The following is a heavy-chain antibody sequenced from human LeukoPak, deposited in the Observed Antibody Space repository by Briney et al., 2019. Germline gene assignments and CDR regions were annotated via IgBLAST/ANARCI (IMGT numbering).Heavy chain of an antibody. Sequence: ASVKVSCKASGYTFTGYYMHWVRQAPGQGLEWMGWINPNSGGTNYAQKFQGWVTMTRDTSISTAYMELSRLRSDDTAVYYCAREDGDCGGYYFDYWGQGTLVTVSS. V-gene: IGHV1-2*04. CDR1: GYTFTGYY. CDR2: INPNSGGT. J-gene: IGHJ4*02. D-gene: IGHD2-21*02. CDR3: AREDGDCGGYYFDY.